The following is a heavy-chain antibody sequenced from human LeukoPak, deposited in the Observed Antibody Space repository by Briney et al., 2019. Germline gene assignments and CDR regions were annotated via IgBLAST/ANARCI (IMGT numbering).Heavy chain of an antibody. CDR2: ISYDGSNK. V-gene: IGHV3-30*18. D-gene: IGHD3-10*01. CDR3: AKDLASGKSVCYFDY. J-gene: IGHJ4*02. CDR1: GFTFSSYG. Sequence: GRSLRLSCAASGFTFSSYGMHWVRQAPGKGLEWAAVISYDGSNKYYADSVKGRFTISRDNSKNTLYLQMNSLRAEDTAVYYCAKDLASGKSVCYFDYWGQGTLVTVSS.